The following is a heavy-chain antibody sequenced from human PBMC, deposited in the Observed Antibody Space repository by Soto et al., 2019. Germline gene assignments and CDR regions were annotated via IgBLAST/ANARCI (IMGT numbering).Heavy chain of an antibody. Sequence: QVQLVESGGGVVQPGRSLRLSCAASGFTFSSYGMHWVRQAPGKGLEWVAVIWYDGSNKYYADSVKGRFTISRDNSKNTLYLQMNSLRAEDTAVYYCARLDGNGDYDYWGQGTLVTVSS. J-gene: IGHJ4*02. CDR1: GFTFSSYG. CDR2: IWYDGSNK. V-gene: IGHV3-33*01. D-gene: IGHD4-17*01. CDR3: ARLDGNGDYDY.